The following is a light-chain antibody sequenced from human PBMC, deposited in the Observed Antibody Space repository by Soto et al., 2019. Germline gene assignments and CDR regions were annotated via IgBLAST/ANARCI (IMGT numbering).Light chain of an antibody. CDR3: QHYGSSPPIT. Sequence: EVVLTQSPGTLSLSPGERATLSCRASQSVRSSYLAWYQRRPGQAPRLLIYAASTRASGIPDRFSGSGSGTDFTLTISRVEPEDFAVYYCQHYGSSPPITFGQGIRLDIQ. CDR2: AAS. CDR1: QSVRSSY. J-gene: IGKJ5*01. V-gene: IGKV3-20*01.